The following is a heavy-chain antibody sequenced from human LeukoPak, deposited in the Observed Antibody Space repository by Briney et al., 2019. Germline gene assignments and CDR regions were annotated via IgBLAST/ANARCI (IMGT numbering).Heavy chain of an antibody. CDR2: INPNSGGT. D-gene: IGHD6-13*01. CDR1: GYSFIGYY. J-gene: IGHJ4*02. CDR3: AIDIAAAGSFH. Sequence: ASVKVSCKASGYSFIGYYMHWVRQAPGQGLEWMGWINPNSGGTNYAQKFQGRVTMTRDTSISTAYMELSRLRSDDTAVYYCAIDIAAAGSFHWGQGTLVTVSS. V-gene: IGHV1-2*02.